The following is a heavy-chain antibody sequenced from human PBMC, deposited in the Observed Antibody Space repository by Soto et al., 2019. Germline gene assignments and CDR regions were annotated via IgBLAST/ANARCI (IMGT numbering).Heavy chain of an antibody. V-gene: IGHV3-23*01. Sequence: EEQLLESGGGFVQPGGSLRLSCAASGFTFSTYAMTWVRQAPGKGLEWVSAITRSGDTGIYADSVKGRFTISRDNSKNALYLHMNSLRAVDTAAYYCAKVGSYYNNIDHLYFDLWGRGTLVTVSS. J-gene: IGHJ2*01. CDR1: GFTFSTYA. D-gene: IGHD3-22*01. CDR3: AKVGSYYNNIDHLYFDL. CDR2: ITRSGDTG.